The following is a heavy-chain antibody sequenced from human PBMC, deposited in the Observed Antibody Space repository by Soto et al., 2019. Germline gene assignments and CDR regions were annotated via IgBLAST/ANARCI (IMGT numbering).Heavy chain of an antibody. CDR1: ADSISSRTNH. D-gene: IGHD5-18*01. J-gene: IGHJ4*02. CDR3: ARHGGDSYGWVSS. V-gene: IGHV4-39*01. Sequence: SETLSLTWTVSADSISSRTNHWGWIRQPPGKGLEWIGSIYYSGSTYYNPSLKSRVTISVDMSKNQYSLNLSSVTAADTAVYNCARHGGDSYGWVSSWGQGTLVTVSS. CDR2: IYYSGST.